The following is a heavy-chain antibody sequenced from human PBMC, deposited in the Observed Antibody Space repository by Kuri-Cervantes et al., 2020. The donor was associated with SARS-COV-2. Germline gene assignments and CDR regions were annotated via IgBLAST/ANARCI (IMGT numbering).Heavy chain of an antibody. D-gene: IGHD5-12*01. Sequence: ASVKVSCKASGYNFTGYFIHWVRQAPGQRLDWLGWINPNNGDTVYAQKFQGRVTMSRDTSITTVFLDLSRLTSDDTAVYYCARGTKVATSEYYHYMDVWGKGTTVTVSS. CDR1: GYNFTGYF. CDR3: ARGTKVATSEYYHYMDV. CDR2: INPNNGDT. J-gene: IGHJ6*03. V-gene: IGHV1-2*02.